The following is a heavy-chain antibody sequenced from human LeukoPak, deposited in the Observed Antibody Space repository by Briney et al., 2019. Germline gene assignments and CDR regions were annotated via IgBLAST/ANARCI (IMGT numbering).Heavy chain of an antibody. J-gene: IGHJ4*02. V-gene: IGHV3-23*01. Sequence: GGSLRLSCAASGFTFSSYAMSWVRQAPGKGLEWVSAISGSGGSTYYADSVKGRFAISRDKSMNTVYLQLNRLRDDDTAVYYCAKDRGFYDSSGYGGWGQGSQVTVSS. CDR2: ISGSGGST. CDR1: GFTFSSYA. CDR3: AKDRGFYDSSGYGG. D-gene: IGHD3-22*01.